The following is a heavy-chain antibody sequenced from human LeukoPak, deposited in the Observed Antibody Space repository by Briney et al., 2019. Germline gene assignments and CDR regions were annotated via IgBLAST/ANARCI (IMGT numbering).Heavy chain of an antibody. CDR3: AKDLAVVVPAAITLLFDY. Sequence: GGPLRLSCAASGFTFSSYGMHWVRQAPGKGLEWVAVISDDGSNKYSADSVKGRFTISRDNSKNALYLQMNSLRAEDTAVYYCAKDLAVVVPAAITLLFDYWGRGTLVTVSS. D-gene: IGHD2-2*01. CDR1: GFTFSSYG. CDR2: ISDDGSNK. V-gene: IGHV3-30*18. J-gene: IGHJ4*02.